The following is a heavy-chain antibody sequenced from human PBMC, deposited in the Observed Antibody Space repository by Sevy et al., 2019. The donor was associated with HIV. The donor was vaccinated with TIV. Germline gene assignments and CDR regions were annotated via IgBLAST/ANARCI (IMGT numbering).Heavy chain of an antibody. CDR2: ISGSGGST. D-gene: IGHD1-26*01. Sequence: GCSLRLYYAASGFTFSNYAMSWVRPAPGNGLEWVSAISGSGGSTYYADSVKGRFTISRDNSKNTLFLQMNSLRAEDTAVYFCAKWSELPSSPFDYWGQGTLVTVSS. CDR3: AKWSELPSSPFDY. CDR1: GFTFSNYA. V-gene: IGHV3-23*01. J-gene: IGHJ4*02.